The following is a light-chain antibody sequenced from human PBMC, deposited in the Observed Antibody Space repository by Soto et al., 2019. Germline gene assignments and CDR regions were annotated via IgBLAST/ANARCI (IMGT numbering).Light chain of an antibody. CDR3: QQYSNSPPST. CDR1: QSVSRSY. J-gene: IGKJ2*01. V-gene: IGKV3-20*01. Sequence: EIVLTQSPGTLSLSPGERATLSCRASQSVSRSYLAWYQQKPGQAPSLLMYGTSSRATGIPDRFSGSGSGTDFTLTISRLEPEDFAVYYCQQYSNSPPSTFGQGTKLEIK. CDR2: GTS.